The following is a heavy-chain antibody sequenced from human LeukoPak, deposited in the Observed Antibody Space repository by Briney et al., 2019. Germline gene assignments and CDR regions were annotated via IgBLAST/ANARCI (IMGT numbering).Heavy chain of an antibody. Sequence: SETLSLTCAVYGGSFSGYYWSWIRQPPGKGLEWIGEINHSGSTNYNPSLKSRVTISVDTSKNQFSLKLSSVTATDTAVYYCARRYCSGGSCYSDNWFDPWGQGTLVTVSS. CDR1: GGSFSGYY. D-gene: IGHD2-15*01. CDR3: ARRYCSGGSCYSDNWFDP. V-gene: IGHV4-34*01. J-gene: IGHJ5*02. CDR2: INHSGST.